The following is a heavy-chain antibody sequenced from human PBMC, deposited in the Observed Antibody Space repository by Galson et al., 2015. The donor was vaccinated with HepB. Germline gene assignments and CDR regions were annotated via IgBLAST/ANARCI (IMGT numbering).Heavy chain of an antibody. D-gene: IGHD3-9*01. CDR2: IRSKTYGGAT. CDR3: SRAVLRYSDFDS. V-gene: IGHV3-49*04. Sequence: SLRLSCAASGFTYRDYAINWVRQAPGKGLEWVGFIRSKTYGGATDYAASVKGRLTISRDDSKSIAYLQMNSLETEDTAVYYCSRAVLRYSDFDSWGQGTLVTVSS. J-gene: IGHJ4*02. CDR1: GFTYRDYA.